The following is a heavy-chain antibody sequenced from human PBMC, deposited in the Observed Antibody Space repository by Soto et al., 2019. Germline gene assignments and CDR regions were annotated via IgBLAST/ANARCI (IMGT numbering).Heavy chain of an antibody. CDR3: ARGHYYYAMDV. CDR2: ISHGGST. V-gene: IGHV4-30-2*01. J-gene: IGHJ6*02. Sequence: NPSETLSLTCAVSGGSISSGVYSWNWIRQPPGKGLEWVGYISHGGSTYDNPSLKSRVTMSVNRSKNQFSLNLTSVTAADTAVYFCARGHYYYAMDVWGQGTTVTVSS. CDR1: GGSISSGVYS.